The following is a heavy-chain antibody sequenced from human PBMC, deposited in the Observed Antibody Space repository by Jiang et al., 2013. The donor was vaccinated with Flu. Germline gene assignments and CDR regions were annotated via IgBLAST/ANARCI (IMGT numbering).Heavy chain of an antibody. CDR3: ARDAIGGLRFMAFDI. CDR1: GFTFSAYE. J-gene: IGHJ3*02. CDR2: ISGDSRYI. V-gene: IGHV3-21*01. D-gene: IGHD1-26*01. Sequence: QLVESGGGLVTPGGSMRLSCAVSGFTFSAYEMDWVRQAPGKGLEWVSSISGDSRYIYYADSVKGRFTVFRDNARNLLFLQLNNLRVEDTALYYCARDAIGGLRFMAFDIWGQGTVVTVSS.